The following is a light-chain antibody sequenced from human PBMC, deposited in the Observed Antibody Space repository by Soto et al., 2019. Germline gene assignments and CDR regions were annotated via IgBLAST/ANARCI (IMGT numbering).Light chain of an antibody. J-gene: IGKJ1*01. Sequence: EIVMTQSPATLSVSPGERATLSCRAGKSISSNLAWYQLKPGQAPRLLIYGASTRATGIPARFSGSGSGTEFTLTISSLQSEDFAVYYCQQYNNWPTTFGQGTKVDIK. CDR1: KSISSN. CDR3: QQYNNWPTT. V-gene: IGKV3-15*01. CDR2: GAS.